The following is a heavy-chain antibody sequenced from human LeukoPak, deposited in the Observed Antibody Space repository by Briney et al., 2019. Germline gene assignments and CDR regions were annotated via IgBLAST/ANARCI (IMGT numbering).Heavy chain of an antibody. V-gene: IGHV4-61*02. CDR2: LYTGGST. D-gene: IGHD3-9*01. J-gene: IGHJ4*02. CDR1: GGSISSGNYY. Sequence: PSETLSLTCTVSGGSISSGNYYWSWIRQPAGKGLEWIGRLYTGGSTEYNPSLKSRVTISVDTSKNQFSLKVTSVTAADTAVYYCARGRGYDILTGYSPAAHFDYWGQGTLVTVSS. CDR3: ARGRGYDILTGYSPAAHFDY.